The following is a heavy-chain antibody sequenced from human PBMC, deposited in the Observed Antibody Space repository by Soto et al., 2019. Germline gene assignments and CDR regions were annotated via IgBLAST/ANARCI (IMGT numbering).Heavy chain of an antibody. CDR3: ANTWGGMPTISLPFDS. CDR1: GFTFSSYG. CDR2: ISYDGSNK. Sequence: QVQLVESGGGVVQPGRSLRLSCAASGFTFSSYGMHWVRQAPGKGLEWVAVISYDGSNKYYADSVKGRFTISRDNSKNTLYLQMNSLRAEDTAVYYCANTWGGMPTISLPFDSWGQGTLVTVSS. D-gene: IGHD1-1*01. V-gene: IGHV3-30*18. J-gene: IGHJ4*02.